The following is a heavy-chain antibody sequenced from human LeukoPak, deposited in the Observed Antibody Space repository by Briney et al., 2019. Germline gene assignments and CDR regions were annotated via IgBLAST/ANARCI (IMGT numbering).Heavy chain of an antibody. CDR1: GYPFTGYY. V-gene: IGHV1-2*02. CDR2: INPRNGDT. J-gene: IGHJ6*03. D-gene: IGHD3-10*01. Sequence: ASVKVSCKASGYPFTGYYVHWVRQAPGHGLEWMGWINPRNGDTHSAQKFQGRVSMTGDTSITTAYMELSSLTSDDTAVYYCATGAQYGLWGVPYFYYMHVWGTGTTVTVSS. CDR3: ATGAQYGLWGVPYFYYMHV.